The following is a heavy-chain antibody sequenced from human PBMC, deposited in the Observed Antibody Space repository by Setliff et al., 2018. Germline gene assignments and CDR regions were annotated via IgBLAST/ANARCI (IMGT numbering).Heavy chain of an antibody. V-gene: IGHV3-74*01. CDR1: GFTFSNYW. CDR2: IDSDGSVT. Sequence: GGSLRLSCAASGFTFSNYWMHWVRQAPGKGLVWVSRIDSDGSVTNYADSVKGRFSISRDNAKNSLYLQMNSLRAEDTAVYYCAKLVWLTTWYYMDVWGKGTTVTVSS. CDR3: AKLVWLTTWYYMDV. D-gene: IGHD5-18*01. J-gene: IGHJ6*03.